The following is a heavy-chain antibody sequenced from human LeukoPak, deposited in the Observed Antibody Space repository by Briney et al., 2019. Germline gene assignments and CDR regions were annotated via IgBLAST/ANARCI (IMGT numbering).Heavy chain of an antibody. Sequence: GGSLRLSCAASGFTFSSYAMSWVRQAPGKGLEWVSGISGSGGSTYYADSEKGRFTISRDNSKNTLYLQMNSLRAEDTAVYYCAKEAGYCSTTTCYVDYWGQGILVTVSS. V-gene: IGHV3-23*01. CDR2: ISGSGGST. CDR1: GFTFSSYA. CDR3: AKEAGYCSTTTCYVDY. D-gene: IGHD2-2*03. J-gene: IGHJ4*02.